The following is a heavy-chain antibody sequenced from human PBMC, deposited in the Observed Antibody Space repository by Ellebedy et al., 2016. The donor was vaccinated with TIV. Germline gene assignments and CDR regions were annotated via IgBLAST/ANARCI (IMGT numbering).Heavy chain of an antibody. J-gene: IGHJ4*02. Sequence: PGGSLRLSCAASGFTFSSYSMNWVRQALGKGLEWVSSISSSSSYIYYADSVKGRFTISRDNAKNSLYLQMNSLRAEDTAVYYCARDISSSWYYHDYWGQGTLVTVSS. D-gene: IGHD6-13*01. CDR1: GFTFSSYS. CDR3: ARDISSSWYYHDY. CDR2: ISSSSSYI. V-gene: IGHV3-21*01.